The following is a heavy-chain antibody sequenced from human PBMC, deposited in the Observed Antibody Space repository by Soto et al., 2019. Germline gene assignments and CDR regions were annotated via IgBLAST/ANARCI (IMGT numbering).Heavy chain of an antibody. CDR3: TTEVPLYVWGSYRSH. CDR1: GFTFSNAW. V-gene: IGHV3-15*07. J-gene: IGHJ4*02. D-gene: IGHD3-16*02. Sequence: GGSLRLSCAASGFTFSNAWMNWVRQAPGKGLEWVGRIKSKTDGGTTDYAAPVKGRFTISRDDSKNTLYLQMNSLKTEDTAVYYCTTEVPLYVWGSYRSHWGQGTLVTVSS. CDR2: IKSKTDGGTT.